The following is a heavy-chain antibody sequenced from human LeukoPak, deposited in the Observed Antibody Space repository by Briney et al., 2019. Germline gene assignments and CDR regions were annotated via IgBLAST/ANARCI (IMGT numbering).Heavy chain of an antibody. Sequence: GGSLRLSCAASGFTFSSYSMNWVRQAPGKGLEWVSSISSSSSYIYYAYSGKGRFTISRDNAKNSLYLQMNSLRAEDTAVYYCARDRVAAAGTPLDYWGQGTPVTVSS. V-gene: IGHV3-21*01. CDR1: GFTFSSYS. CDR3: ARDRVAAAGTPLDY. J-gene: IGHJ4*02. D-gene: IGHD6-13*01. CDR2: ISSSSSYI.